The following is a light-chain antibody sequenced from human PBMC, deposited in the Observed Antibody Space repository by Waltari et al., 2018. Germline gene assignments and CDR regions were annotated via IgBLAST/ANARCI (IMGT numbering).Light chain of an antibody. CDR2: GAS. CDR1: QSVSSN. CDR3: QQYNNLPPYT. V-gene: IGKV3-15*01. J-gene: IGKJ2*01. Sequence: EIEMTQSPATLSVSPGERATLSCRASQSVSSNLAWYQQKPGQAPRRLIYGASTRATGIPARGRGSGSGTEFTLTISRLQSEDFAVYYCQQYNNLPPYTFGQGTKLEIK.